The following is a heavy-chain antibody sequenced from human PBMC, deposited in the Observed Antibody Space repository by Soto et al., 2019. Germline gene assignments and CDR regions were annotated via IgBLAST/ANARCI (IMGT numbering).Heavy chain of an antibody. D-gene: IGHD1-26*01. Sequence: ASVKVSCKASGFSLITYGISWVRQAPGQGLEWMGWISAHNGNTNYAQKLQGRLTVTTDTSTGTAYMDLRSLISDDTAVYYCARGIGFGGLYFDYWGQGTLVTVS. CDR3: ARGIGFGGLYFDY. CDR1: GFSLITYG. CDR2: ISAHNGNT. J-gene: IGHJ4*02. V-gene: IGHV1-18*01.